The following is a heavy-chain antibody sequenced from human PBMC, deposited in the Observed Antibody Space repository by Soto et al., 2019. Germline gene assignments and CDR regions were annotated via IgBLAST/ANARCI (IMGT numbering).Heavy chain of an antibody. CDR3: ARDQGATILNAFDI. J-gene: IGHJ3*02. V-gene: IGHV1-69*12. D-gene: IGHD1-26*01. CDR1: GGTFSSYA. Sequence: QVQLVQSGAEVKKPGSSVKVSCKASGGTFSSYAISWVRQAPGQGLEWMGGIIPIFATANYAQKFQGRVTITADESTSTAYMELNSLRSEDTAVYYCARDQGATILNAFDIGGQGTMVTVSS. CDR2: IIPIFATA.